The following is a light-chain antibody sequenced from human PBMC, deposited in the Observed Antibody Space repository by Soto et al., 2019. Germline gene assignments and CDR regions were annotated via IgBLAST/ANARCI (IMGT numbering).Light chain of an antibody. CDR3: QQYDYVPLT. Sequence: DIQMTQSPPSLSASVGDSVTLTCQATQNVRNYLNWYQHKPGRPPKLLIYDGSSLQTGVPSRFSGSGSGTDFTLIISVLQSEDAATYYCQQYDYVPLTFGGGTKVEI. CDR2: DGS. CDR1: QNVRNY. V-gene: IGKV1-33*01. J-gene: IGKJ4*02.